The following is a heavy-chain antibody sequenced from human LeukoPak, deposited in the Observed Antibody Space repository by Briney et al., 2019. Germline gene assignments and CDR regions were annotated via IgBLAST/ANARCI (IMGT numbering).Heavy chain of an antibody. D-gene: IGHD5-24*01. Sequence: SETLSLTCTVSGGSISSYYWSWIRQPPGKGLEWIGYNYYSGSTSYNPSLKSRVTTSVDTSKNQFSLKLSSVTAADSAVYYCARDGDAINYYYYYYMDVWGKGTTVTVSS. CDR2: NYYSGST. CDR1: GGSISSYY. CDR3: ARDGDAINYYYYYYMDV. V-gene: IGHV4-59*01. J-gene: IGHJ6*03.